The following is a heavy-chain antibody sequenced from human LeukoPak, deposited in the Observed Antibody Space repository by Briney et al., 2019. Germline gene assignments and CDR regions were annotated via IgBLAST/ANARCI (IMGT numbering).Heavy chain of an antibody. J-gene: IGHJ5*02. CDR1: GVSISSYY. Sequence: SETLSLTCTVSGVSISSYYWSWIQQPPGKGLELIGYIYYSGSTNYNPSLKSRVTISVDTSKNQLSLKLSSVTAADTAVYYCARFSVAAAGTGWFDPWGQGTLVTVSA. D-gene: IGHD6-13*01. V-gene: IGHV4-59*01. CDR2: IYYSGST. CDR3: ARFSVAAAGTGWFDP.